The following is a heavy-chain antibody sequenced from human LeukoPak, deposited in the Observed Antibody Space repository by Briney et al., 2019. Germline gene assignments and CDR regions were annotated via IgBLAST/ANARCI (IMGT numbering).Heavy chain of an antibody. CDR3: ARDPSPHYGGNLDAFDI. D-gene: IGHD4-23*01. J-gene: IGHJ3*02. CDR1: GGSISSGGYY. CDR2: IYYSGST. V-gene: IGHV4-31*03. Sequence: SETLSLTCTFSGGSISSGGYYWSWIRQHPGKGPEWIGYIYYSGSTYYNPSLKSRVTISVDTSKNQFSLKLSSVTAADTAVYYCARDPSPHYGGNLDAFDIWGQGTMVTVSS.